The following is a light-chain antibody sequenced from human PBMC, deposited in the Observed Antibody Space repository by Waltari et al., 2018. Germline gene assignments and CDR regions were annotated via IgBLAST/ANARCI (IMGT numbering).Light chain of an antibody. V-gene: IGLV2-14*01. Sequence: QSALTQPASVSGSPGQSITISCPGTSRDVGGYNYVSWYQQHPGKAPKLLIYEVSNRPSGVSNRFSGSKSGNTASLTISGLQAEDEADYSCSSYTSSSTVVFGGGTKLTVL. CDR3: SSYTSSSTVV. CDR2: EVS. CDR1: SRDVGGYNY. J-gene: IGLJ2*01.